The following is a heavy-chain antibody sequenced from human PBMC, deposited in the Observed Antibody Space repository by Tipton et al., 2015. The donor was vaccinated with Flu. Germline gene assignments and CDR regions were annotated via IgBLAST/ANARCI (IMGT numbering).Heavy chain of an antibody. V-gene: IGHV4-39*07. CDR1: GDSITSSSFY. J-gene: IGHJ6*02. Sequence: TLSLTCTVSGDSITSSSFYWGWIRQPPGKGLEWIGSVSHSGSTSYNPSLKSRIVMSVDTSKNQFSLKLSSVTAADTAVYYCARDSAAHYGMDVWGQGTTVTVSS. CDR2: VSHSGST. CDR3: ARDSAAHYGMDV. D-gene: IGHD6-13*01.